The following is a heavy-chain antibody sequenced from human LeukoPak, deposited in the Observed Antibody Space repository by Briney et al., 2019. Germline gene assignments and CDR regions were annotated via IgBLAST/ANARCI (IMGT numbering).Heavy chain of an antibody. J-gene: IGHJ4*02. Sequence: GGPLRLSCVGSGLSLSDDWMTWVRQAPGTGLEWVANIKEDGGETYYVDSVKGRFTISRDNAKNSLYLQINNLRAEDTAVYFCSRPVNRLFLFWGPGTLVTASS. CDR3: SRPVNRLFLF. D-gene: IGHD2-21*01. CDR2: IKEDGGET. V-gene: IGHV3-7*01. CDR1: GLSLSDDW.